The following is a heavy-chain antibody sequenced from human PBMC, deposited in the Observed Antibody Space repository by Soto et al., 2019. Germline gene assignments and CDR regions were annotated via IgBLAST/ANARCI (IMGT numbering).Heavy chain of an antibody. V-gene: IGHV5-51*01. CDR2: IYPGDSDT. CDR1: GYSFTSYW. J-gene: IGHJ4*02. Sequence: GESLTISCKGSGYSFTSYWIGWVRQMPGKGLEWMGIIYPGDSDTRYSPSFQGQVTISADKSISTAYLQWSSLKASDTAMYYCARHPKYISGYRYFDYWGQGTQVTVSS. D-gene: IGHD6-19*01. CDR3: ARHPKYISGYRYFDY.